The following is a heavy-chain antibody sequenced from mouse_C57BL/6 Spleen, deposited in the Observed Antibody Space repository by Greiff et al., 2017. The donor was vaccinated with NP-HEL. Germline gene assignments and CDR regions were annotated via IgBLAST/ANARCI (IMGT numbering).Heavy chain of an antibody. J-gene: IGHJ1*03. D-gene: IGHD2-10*02. CDR1: GGDGRECC. CDR3: ARYLSIYWYFDV. Sequence: SSGGLVQPGGSLSLYCAAVGGDGRECCMVVGREAPGKALEWLGFIRNKEYGYTTEYSASVKGRFTISRDNSQSILYLQMNALRAEDSATYYCARYLSIYWYFDVWGTGTTVTVSS. V-gene: IGHV7-3*01. CDR2: IRNKEYGYTT.